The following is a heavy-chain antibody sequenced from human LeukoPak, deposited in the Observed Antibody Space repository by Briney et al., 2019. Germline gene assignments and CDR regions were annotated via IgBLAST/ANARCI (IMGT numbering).Heavy chain of an antibody. CDR2: IYPDDSDT. J-gene: IGHJ4*02. CDR1: GYSFTSYW. D-gene: IGHD6-19*01. V-gene: IGHV5-51*01. Sequence: GESLKISCKGSGYSFTSYWIAWVRQMPGKGLEWMGIIYPDDSDTRYSPSFQGQVTISADKSISTAYLQWSSLKASDTAMYYCARQASSGWLLADYWGQGTLVTVSS. CDR3: ARQASSGWLLADY.